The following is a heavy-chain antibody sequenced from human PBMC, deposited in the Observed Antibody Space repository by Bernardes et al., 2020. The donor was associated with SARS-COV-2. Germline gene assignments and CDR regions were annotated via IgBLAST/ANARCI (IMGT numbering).Heavy chain of an antibody. D-gene: IGHD3-16*01. J-gene: IGHJ4*02. V-gene: IGHV3-66*02. CDR3: ASRMDTSWGFDY. Sequence: GGSLRLSCSASGFTVSSNYMGWVRQAPGKGLEWVSVIYRGGSTYSADAVKGRFSIARDNSKNTLFLQMNSLRVEDTAVYYCASRMDTSWGFDYWGQGTLVTDYS. CDR2: IYRGGST. CDR1: GFTVSSNY.